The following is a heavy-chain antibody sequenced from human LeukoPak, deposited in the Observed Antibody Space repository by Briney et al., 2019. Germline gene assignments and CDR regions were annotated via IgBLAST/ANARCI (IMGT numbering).Heavy chain of an antibody. CDR1: GFTFSLDA. V-gene: IGHV3-48*01. D-gene: IGHD2-2*01. Sequence: GGSLRLSCAASGFTFSLDAMNWVRQAPGRGLEWVSYIDSGSDDLLYTASVRGRFTISRDNAKNTLYLQMKSLRAEDTAVYYCARDTYQPSLIDSWGRGTLVAVSS. CDR3: ARDTYQPSLIDS. CDR2: IDSGSDDL. J-gene: IGHJ4*02.